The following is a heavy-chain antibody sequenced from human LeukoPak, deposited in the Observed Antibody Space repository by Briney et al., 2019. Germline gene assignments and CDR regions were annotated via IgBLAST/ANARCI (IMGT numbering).Heavy chain of an antibody. D-gene: IGHD3-3*01. CDR2: ISDSGGST. Sequence: GGSLRLSCAASGFTFSSYVMSWVRQAPGKGLEWVSIISDSGGSTYYADSVKGRFTISRDNSKNTLYLQMNSLRAEDTAVYYCAKDRGKDFWSGYYDYWGQGTLVTVSS. V-gene: IGHV3-23*01. CDR3: AKDRGKDFWSGYYDY. CDR1: GFTFSSYV. J-gene: IGHJ4*02.